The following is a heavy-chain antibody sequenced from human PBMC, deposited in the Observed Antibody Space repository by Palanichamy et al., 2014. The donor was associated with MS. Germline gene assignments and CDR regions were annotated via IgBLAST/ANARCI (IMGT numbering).Heavy chain of an antibody. CDR3: ARGRDGSSYYDY. V-gene: IGHV6-1*01. J-gene: IGHJ4*02. Sequence: QVQLQQSGPGLVKPSQTLSLTCAISGDSVSSKSAAWNWIRQSPSRGLEWLGRTYYRSNWNNGYALSVKSRMTINPDTSKNLFSLQLSSVTPEDTAVYYCARGRDGSSYYDYWGQGTLVTVSS. D-gene: IGHD3-22*01. CDR2: TYYRSNWNN. CDR1: GDSVSSKSAA.